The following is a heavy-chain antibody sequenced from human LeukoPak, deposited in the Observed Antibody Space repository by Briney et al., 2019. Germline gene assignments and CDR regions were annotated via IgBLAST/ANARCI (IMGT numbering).Heavy chain of an antibody. Sequence: GGSLRLSCAASGFTFSDYYMSWIRQAPGKGLEWVSYISSSGSTIYYADSVKGRFTISRDNAKNSLYLQMNSLRAEDTAVYYCARGRPAPRGYSGYDRFDYWGQGTLVTVSS. CDR2: ISSSGSTI. J-gene: IGHJ4*02. CDR3: ARGRPAPRGYSGYDRFDY. CDR1: GFTFSDYY. D-gene: IGHD5-12*01. V-gene: IGHV3-11*01.